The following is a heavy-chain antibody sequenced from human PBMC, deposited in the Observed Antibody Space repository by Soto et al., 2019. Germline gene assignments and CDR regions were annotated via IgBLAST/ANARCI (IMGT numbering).Heavy chain of an antibody. Sequence: GGSLRLSCAASGFAFNTFAMTWVRQAPGKGLEWVAGISVRGDRTYYADSVKGRFTISRDNSQNTLFLQMSSLRVEDTGVYYCAKDQFRPGISYSVGLLLPAYGSWGQGTLVTVSS. CDR2: ISVRGDRT. CDR3: AKDQFRPGISYSVGLLLPAYGS. CDR1: GFAFNTFA. D-gene: IGHD3-22*01. J-gene: IGHJ4*02. V-gene: IGHV3-23*01.